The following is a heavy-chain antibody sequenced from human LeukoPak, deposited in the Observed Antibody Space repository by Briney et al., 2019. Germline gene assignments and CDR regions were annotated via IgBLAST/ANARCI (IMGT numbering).Heavy chain of an antibody. J-gene: IGHJ4*02. CDR3: ARSTIAAGGVLDY. V-gene: IGHV3-33*07. CDR2: IRFDGGHK. CDR1: GFTLSNYG. D-gene: IGHD6-13*01. Sequence: GGSLRLSCAASGFTLSNYGMFWVRQAPGKGLDWVSFIRFDGGHKYYADSVKGRFTISRDNAKNSLFLHVNSLRAEDTAIYYCARSTIAAGGVLDYWGQGTLVTVSS.